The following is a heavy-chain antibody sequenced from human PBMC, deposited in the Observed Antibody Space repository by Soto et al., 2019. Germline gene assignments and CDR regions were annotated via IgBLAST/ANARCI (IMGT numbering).Heavy chain of an antibody. CDR1: GGSISSYY. CDR2: IYTSGST. V-gene: IGHV4-4*07. D-gene: IGHD3-9*01. J-gene: IGHJ6*02. CDR3: AREGLDWSVEGMDV. Sequence: QVHLQESGPGLVKPSETLSLTCTVSGGSISSYYWSWIWQPVGRGLEWIGHIYTSGSTTYNPSLKKRVAMSVDTSKHQCSLRLRSVTAAETAVYYCAREGLDWSVEGMDVWGRGTTVTVSS.